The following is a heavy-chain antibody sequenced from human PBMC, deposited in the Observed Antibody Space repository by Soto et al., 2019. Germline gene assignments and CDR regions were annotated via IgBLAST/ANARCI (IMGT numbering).Heavy chain of an antibody. V-gene: IGHV1-24*01. CDR3: ATLTPGSDAFDI. J-gene: IGHJ3*02. Sequence: GASVKVSCKVSGYTLTGLSMRWVRQAPGKGLEWMGGFDPEDGETIYAQKFQGRVTMTEGTSTDTAYMELSSLRSEDTAVYYCATLTPGSDAFDIWGQGTMVTVSS. CDR1: GYTLTGLS. CDR2: FDPEDGET.